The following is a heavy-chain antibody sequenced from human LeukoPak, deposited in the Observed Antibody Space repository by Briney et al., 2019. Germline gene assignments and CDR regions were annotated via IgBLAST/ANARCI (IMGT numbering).Heavy chain of an antibody. CDR1: GFTFSSYA. CDR3: AKSYYYYDSSGYYFDY. Sequence: GGSLRLSCAASGFTFSSYAMSWVRQAPGKGLEWVSAISGSGGSTYYADSVKGRFTISGDNSKNTLYLQMNSLRAEDTAVYYCAKSYYYYDSSGYYFDYWGQGTLVTVSS. D-gene: IGHD3-22*01. J-gene: IGHJ4*02. CDR2: ISGSGGST. V-gene: IGHV3-23*01.